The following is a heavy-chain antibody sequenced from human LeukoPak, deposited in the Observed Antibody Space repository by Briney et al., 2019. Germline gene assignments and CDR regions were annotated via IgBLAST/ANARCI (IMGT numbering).Heavy chain of an antibody. CDR2: IYSGGST. Sequence: GGSLRLSCAASGFIVSSNYMSWVRQAPGKGLEGVSVIYSGGSTYYADSVKGRFTISRDNSKNTLYLQMNSLRAEDTAVYYCARGRPYWYFDLWGRGTLVTVSS. V-gene: IGHV3-53*01. J-gene: IGHJ2*01. CDR3: ARGRPYWYFDL. CDR1: GFIVSSNY.